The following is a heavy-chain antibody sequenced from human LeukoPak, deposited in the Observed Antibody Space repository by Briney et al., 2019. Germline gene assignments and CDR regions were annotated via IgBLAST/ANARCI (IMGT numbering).Heavy chain of an antibody. J-gene: IGHJ4*02. Sequence: ASVKVSCKASGYTFTGQFMHWVRQAPGQGLEWMGWINPNTGDTNYAQKFQGRVTMTRDTTINTAYMDLRRLTSDDTAVYYRASYPRYMSSPPFDYWGQGTLVTVSS. CDR3: ASYPRYMSSPPFDY. V-gene: IGHV1-2*02. CDR2: INPNTGDT. CDR1: GYTFTGQF. D-gene: IGHD5-12*01.